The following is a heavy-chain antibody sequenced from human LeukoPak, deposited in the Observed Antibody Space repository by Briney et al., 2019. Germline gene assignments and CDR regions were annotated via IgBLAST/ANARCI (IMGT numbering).Heavy chain of an antibody. Sequence: GGSLRLSCAASGFTFSSYAMSWVRQAPGKGLEWVSAISGSGGSTYYADSVKGRFTITRDNSLNILFLQMDSLRADDTAVYYCARIIINSGYSYGIDFWGQGTLVTVSS. CDR1: GFTFSSYA. CDR2: ISGSGGST. J-gene: IGHJ4*02. D-gene: IGHD5-18*01. V-gene: IGHV3-23*01. CDR3: ARIIINSGYSYGIDF.